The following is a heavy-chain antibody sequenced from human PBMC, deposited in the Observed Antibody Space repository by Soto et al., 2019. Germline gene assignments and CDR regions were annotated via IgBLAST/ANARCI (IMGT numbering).Heavy chain of an antibody. V-gene: IGHV3-33*01. CDR3: ARHHWGRLSGDYYGMDV. D-gene: IGHD3-16*01. J-gene: IGHJ6*02. CDR1: GFTFSSYG. CDR2: IWYDGSNK. Sequence: QVQLVESGGGVVQPGRSLRLSCAASGFTFSSYGMHWVRQAPGKGLEWVAVIWYDGSNKYYADSVKGRFTISRDNSKNTPYLQMHSLRAEDTAVYYCARHHWGRLSGDYYGMDVWGQGTTVTVSS.